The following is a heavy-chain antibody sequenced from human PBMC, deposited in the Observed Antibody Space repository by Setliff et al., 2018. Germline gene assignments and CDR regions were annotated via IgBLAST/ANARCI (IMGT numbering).Heavy chain of an antibody. V-gene: IGHV1-58*02. CDR2: IVFASGNT. CDR3: ATWATQRWLVDV. Sequence: SVKVSCKASGFTFTSSAIQWVRQARGERLEWIGWIVFASGNTNYAQKFQERVTITRDMSTNTAYMELSSLRSDDTAVYYCATWATQRWLVDVWGQGTMVTVSS. D-gene: IGHD5-12*01. CDR1: GFTFTSSA. J-gene: IGHJ3*01.